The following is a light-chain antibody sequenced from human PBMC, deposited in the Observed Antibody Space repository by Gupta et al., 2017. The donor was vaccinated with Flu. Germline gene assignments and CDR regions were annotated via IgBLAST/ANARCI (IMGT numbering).Light chain of an antibody. CDR2: RNN. J-gene: IGLJ1*01. V-gene: IGLV1-47*01. CDR3: AAWDDSMRGSYV. CDR1: SSHIGSNY. Sequence: QSVLPQPPSASGTPGQRVTISCSGSSSHIGSNYVYWYQQLPGTAPKLLIYRNNQRPSGVPDRFSGSKAGTSASLAISGRRSEDEADDYCAAWDDSMRGSYVFGTGTKVTVL.